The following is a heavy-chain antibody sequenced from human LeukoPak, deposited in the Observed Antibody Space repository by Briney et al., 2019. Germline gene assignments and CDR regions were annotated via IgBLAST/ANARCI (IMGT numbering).Heavy chain of an antibody. CDR2: ISAYNGHT. Sequence: GASVKVSCKASGYTFTSYGISWVRQAPGQGLEWMGWISAYNGHTNYAQKLQGRVTMTTDTSTSTAYMELRSLRSDDTAVYYCERVGYYDSSGYSPDYYFDYWGQGTLVTVSS. V-gene: IGHV1-18*01. CDR1: GYTFTSYG. J-gene: IGHJ4*02. CDR3: ERVGYYDSSGYSPDYYFDY. D-gene: IGHD3-22*01.